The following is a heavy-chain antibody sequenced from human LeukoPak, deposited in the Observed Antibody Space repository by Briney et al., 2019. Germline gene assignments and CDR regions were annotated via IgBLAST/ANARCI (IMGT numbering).Heavy chain of an antibody. D-gene: IGHD3-22*01. CDR2: INHSGST. V-gene: IGHV4-34*01. CDR3: ARRNYDSSGYYYPDY. CDR1: GGSFSGYY. Sequence: SETLSLTRAVYGGSFSGYYWSWIRQPPGKGLEWIGEINHSGSTNYNPSLKSRVTISVDTSKNQFSLKLSSVTAADTAVYYCARRNYDSSGYYYPDYWGQGTLVTVSS. J-gene: IGHJ4*02.